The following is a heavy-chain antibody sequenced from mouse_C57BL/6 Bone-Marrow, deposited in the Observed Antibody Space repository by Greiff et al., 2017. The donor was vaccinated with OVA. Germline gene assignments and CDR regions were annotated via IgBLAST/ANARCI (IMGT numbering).Heavy chain of an antibody. D-gene: IGHD2-4*01. V-gene: IGHV1-69*01. J-gene: IGHJ4*01. Sequence: VQLQQPGAELVMPGASVKLSCKASGYTFTSYWMHWVKQRPGQGLEWIGEIDPSDSYTNYNQKFKGKSTLTVDKSSSTAYMQLSSLTSEDSAVYYGASRDYDGGVAMDYCDRGTSVTVS. CDR3: ASRDYDGGVAMDY. CDR2: IDPSDSYT. CDR1: GYTFTSYW.